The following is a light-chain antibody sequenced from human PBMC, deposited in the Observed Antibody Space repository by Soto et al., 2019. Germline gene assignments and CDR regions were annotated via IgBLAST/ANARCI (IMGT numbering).Light chain of an antibody. CDR2: EAS. Sequence: DIQMTQPPSTLSASVGDIVTITCRASQSIKSWLAWYQQKPGKAPKLLIYEASSLESGVPSRFGGSGSGTEFTLTISSLQPDDFATYYCQKYNTYSWTFGQGTKVDIK. V-gene: IGKV1-5*03. J-gene: IGKJ1*01. CDR1: QSIKSW. CDR3: QKYNTYSWT.